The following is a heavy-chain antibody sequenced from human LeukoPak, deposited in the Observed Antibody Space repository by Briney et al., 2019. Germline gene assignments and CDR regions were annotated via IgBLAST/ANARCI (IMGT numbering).Heavy chain of an antibody. CDR2: ISSNGGST. Sequence: GGSLRLSCAASGFTFSNYAMHWVRQAPGKGLEFVSGISSNGGSTYYANSVKGRFTISRDNSKNTLYLQMGSLRAEDMAVYYCARDASPGRTVTTSQYYYFYYYMDVWGKGTTLTVSS. CDR1: GFTFSNYA. V-gene: IGHV3-64*01. D-gene: IGHD4-17*01. CDR3: ARDASPGRTVTTSQYYYFYYYMDV. J-gene: IGHJ6*03.